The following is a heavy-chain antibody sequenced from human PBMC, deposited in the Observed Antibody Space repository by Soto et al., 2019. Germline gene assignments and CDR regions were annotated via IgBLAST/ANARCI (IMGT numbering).Heavy chain of an antibody. Sequence: ASVKVSCKASGYTFTSYGISWVRQAPGQGLEWMGWISAYNGNTNYAQKLQGRVTMTTDTSTSTAYMELRSLRSDDTAVYYFARESTYYDFWSGYYTGAFDIWGQGTMVTVSS. V-gene: IGHV1-18*01. CDR2: ISAYNGNT. J-gene: IGHJ3*02. D-gene: IGHD3-3*01. CDR3: ARESTYYDFWSGYYTGAFDI. CDR1: GYTFTSYG.